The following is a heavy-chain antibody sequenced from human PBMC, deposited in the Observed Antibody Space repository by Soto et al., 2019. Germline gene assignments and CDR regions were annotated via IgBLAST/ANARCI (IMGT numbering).Heavy chain of an antibody. D-gene: IGHD4-4*01. CDR2: ISPNSGGT. CDR1: GGTFSSYA. CDR3: AREGSNYPGGMDV. V-gene: IGHV1-2*04. J-gene: IGHJ6*02. Sequence: ASVKVSCKASGGTFSSYAISWVRQAPGQGLEWMGWISPNSGGTNYAQKFQGWVTMTRDTSISTAYMELSRLRSDDTAVYYCAREGSNYPGGMDVWGQGTTVTVSS.